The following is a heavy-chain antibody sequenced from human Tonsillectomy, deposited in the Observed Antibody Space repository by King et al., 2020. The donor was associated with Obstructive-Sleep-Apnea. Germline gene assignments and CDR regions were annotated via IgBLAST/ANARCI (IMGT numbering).Heavy chain of an antibody. CDR3: VKDRAGGIPDAFDI. V-gene: IGHV3-9*01. CDR1: GFSFDDYA. CDR2: INWNSGKK. D-gene: IGHD3-16*01. Sequence: VQLVESGGGLVQPGRSLRLSCAASGFSFDDYAMHWVRQAPGKGREWVSGINWNSGKKVYADSVKGRFTISRDNAKNYLYLQMNSLRAEDTALYYCVKDRAGGIPDAFDIWGQGTMVTVSS. J-gene: IGHJ3*02.